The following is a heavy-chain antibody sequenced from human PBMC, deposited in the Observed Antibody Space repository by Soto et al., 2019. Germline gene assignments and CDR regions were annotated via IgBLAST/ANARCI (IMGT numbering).Heavy chain of an antibody. V-gene: IGHV4-59*01. CDR3: ARAVAVAGTFSFDI. Sequence: PSATLSLTCTVSGGSISSYYWSWIRQPPGKGLEWIGYIYYSGSTNYNPSLKSRVTISVDTSKNQFSLKLSSVTAADTAVYYCARAVAVAGTFSFDIWGQGTMVTVSS. D-gene: IGHD6-19*01. CDR1: GGSISSYY. J-gene: IGHJ3*02. CDR2: IYYSGST.